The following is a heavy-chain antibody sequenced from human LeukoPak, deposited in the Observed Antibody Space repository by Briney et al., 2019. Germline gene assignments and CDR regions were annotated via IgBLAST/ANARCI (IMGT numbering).Heavy chain of an antibody. V-gene: IGHV3-23*01. Sequence: PGGSLRLSCAASGFTFSSYAMSWVRQAPGKGLEWVSAIGGSGGSTYYADSVKGRFTISRDNSKNTLYLQMDSLRAEDTAVYYCAKGGNSGWPRIFFYWGQGTLVTVSS. CDR3: AKGGNSGWPRIFFY. CDR1: GFTFSSYA. CDR2: IGGSGGST. J-gene: IGHJ4*02. D-gene: IGHD6-19*01.